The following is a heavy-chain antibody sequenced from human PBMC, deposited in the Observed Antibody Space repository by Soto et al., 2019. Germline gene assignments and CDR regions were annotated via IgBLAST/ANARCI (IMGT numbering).Heavy chain of an antibody. CDR3: ASDLVGASESYGLDV. V-gene: IGHV3-33*08. D-gene: IGHD1-26*01. CDR2: IRHDGNNK. CDR1: EFTFRNYG. J-gene: IGHJ6*02. Sequence: PWGSPIVSCASSEFTFRNYGMAWVRQAPGKGLEWVAIIRHDGNNKYYADSVRGRFIISRDNSKNRLYLQMNSLRAKDRAVYYCASDLVGASESYGLDVWGQGTPVTVSS.